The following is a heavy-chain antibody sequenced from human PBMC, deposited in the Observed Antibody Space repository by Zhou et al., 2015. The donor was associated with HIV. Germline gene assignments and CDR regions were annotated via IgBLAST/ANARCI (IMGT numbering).Heavy chain of an antibody. V-gene: IGHV1-69*12. CDR3: ARDRLRLGELSLGRYFDY. CDR2: IIPIFGTA. D-gene: IGHD3-16*02. CDR1: GGTFSSYA. J-gene: IGHJ4*02. Sequence: QVQLVQSGAEVKKPGSSVKVSCKASGGTFSSYAISWVRQAPGQGLEWMGGIIPIFGTANYAQKFQGRVTITADESTSTAYMELSSLRSEDTAVYYCARDRLRLGELSLGRYFDYWGQGTLVTVSS.